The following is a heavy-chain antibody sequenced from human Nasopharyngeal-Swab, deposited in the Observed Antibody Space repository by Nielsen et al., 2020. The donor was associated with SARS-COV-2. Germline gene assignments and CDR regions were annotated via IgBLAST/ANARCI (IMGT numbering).Heavy chain of an antibody. CDR2: INAGNGNT. V-gene: IGHV1-3*01. Sequence: ASVKVSCKASGYTFTSYAMHWVRQAPGQRLEWMGWINAGNGNTKYSQKFQGRVTITRDTSASTAYMELSSLRSEATAVYYCARSSSPAAFDIWGQGTMVIVSS. CDR1: GYTFTSYA. CDR3: ARSSSPAAFDI. J-gene: IGHJ3*02.